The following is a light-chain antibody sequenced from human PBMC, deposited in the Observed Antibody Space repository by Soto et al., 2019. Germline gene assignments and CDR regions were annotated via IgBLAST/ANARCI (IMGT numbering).Light chain of an antibody. CDR2: DAS. CDR3: QQRSNWPPLIT. Sequence: IVLTQSPATLSLSPGERATLSCRARQSVSRYLAWYPQNPGQAPRLLIYDASNRATGIPARFSGSGSGTDFTLTISSREPEDFAVYYCQQRSNWPPLITFGQGTRREIK. CDR1: QSVSRY. V-gene: IGKV3-11*01. J-gene: IGKJ5*01.